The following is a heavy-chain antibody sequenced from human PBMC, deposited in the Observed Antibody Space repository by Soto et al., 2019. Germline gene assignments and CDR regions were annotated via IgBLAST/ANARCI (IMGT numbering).Heavy chain of an antibody. D-gene: IGHD1-7*01. CDR3: AREGITGTTSYYYYYGMDV. J-gene: IGHJ6*02. CDR1: GGTFSSYT. Sequence: GASVKVSCKASGGTFSSYTISWVRQAPGQGLEWMGRIIPILGIANYAQKFQGRVTITADESTSTAYMELSSLRSEDTAVYYCAREGITGTTSYYYYYGMDVWGQGTTVTVSS. CDR2: IIPILGIA. V-gene: IGHV1-69*04.